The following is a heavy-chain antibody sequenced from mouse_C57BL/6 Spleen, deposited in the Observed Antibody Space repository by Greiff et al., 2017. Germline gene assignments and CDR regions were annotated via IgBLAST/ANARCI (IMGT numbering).Heavy chain of an antibody. D-gene: IGHD2-1*01. Sequence: QVQLQQPGAELVKPGASVKLSCKASGYTFTSYWMQWVKQRPGQGLEWIGEIDPSDSYTNYNQKFKGKATLTVDPSSSTAYMQLSSLTSEDSAVYYCARYGGNYGEGAMDYWGQGTSVTVSS. J-gene: IGHJ4*01. CDR2: IDPSDSYT. CDR1: GYTFTSYW. CDR3: ARYGGNYGEGAMDY. V-gene: IGHV1-50*01.